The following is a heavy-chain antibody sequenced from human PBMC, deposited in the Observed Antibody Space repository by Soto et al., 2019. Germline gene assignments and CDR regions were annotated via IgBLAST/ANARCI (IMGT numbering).Heavy chain of an antibody. J-gene: IGHJ5*02. V-gene: IGHV4-39*01. CDR1: GGYISSSNYY. CDR3: ARHAKGYYASGTYDYWFDP. D-gene: IGHD3-10*01. CDR2: IHYSGST. Sequence: PSETLSLTCTVSGGYISSSNYYWGWIRQPPGKELEWIGSIHYSGSTYYNPFFKSRVTLVTMSIDTSKNQFSLKLISGTAADTAVYYCARHAKGYYASGTYDYWFDPWGQGTLVTVSS.